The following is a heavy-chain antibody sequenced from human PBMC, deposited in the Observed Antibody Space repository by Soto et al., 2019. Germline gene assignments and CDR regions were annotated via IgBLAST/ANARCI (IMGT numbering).Heavy chain of an antibody. Sequence: QVQLQESGPGLVKPSQTLSLTCTVSGGSISSGDYYWSWIRQPPGKGLEWIGYIYYSGSTYYNPSLRSRVTIPVETSKNQSPRKLSSVTAADTAVYYCAGGPVGYGGTYFAYWAREPWSPSPQ. CDR1: GGSISSGDYY. CDR3: AGGPVGYGGTYFAY. J-gene: IGHJ4*02. D-gene: IGHD2-15*01. V-gene: IGHV4-30-4*01. CDR2: IYYSGST.